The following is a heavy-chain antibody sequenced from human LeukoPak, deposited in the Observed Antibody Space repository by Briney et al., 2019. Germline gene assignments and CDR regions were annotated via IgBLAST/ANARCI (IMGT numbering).Heavy chain of an antibody. CDR1: GYTFTSYD. Sequence: ASVKVSCKASGYTFTSYDINWVRQATGQGLEWMGWMNPNSGNTGYAQKLQGRVTMTTDTSTSTAYMELRSLRSDDTAVYYCARGRIVYCSGGSCYLNWFDPWGQGTLVTVSS. CDR3: ARGRIVYCSGGSCYLNWFDP. V-gene: IGHV1-8*01. CDR2: MNPNSGNT. D-gene: IGHD2-15*01. J-gene: IGHJ5*02.